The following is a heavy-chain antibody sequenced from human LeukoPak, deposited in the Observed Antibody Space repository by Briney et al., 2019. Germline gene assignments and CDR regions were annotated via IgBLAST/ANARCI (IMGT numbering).Heavy chain of an antibody. D-gene: IGHD6-19*01. CDR3: ARVGIVAGDSVDAFDI. CDR2: IFPGDSDT. Sequence: GESLKISCQGSGYSFTNYWIGWVRQMPEKGLEWMGIIFPGDSDTRYSPSFQGQVTISADKSISTAYLQWNSLKASDTAMYYCARVGIVAGDSVDAFDIWGQGTMVIVSS. J-gene: IGHJ3*02. CDR1: GYSFTNYW. V-gene: IGHV5-51*01.